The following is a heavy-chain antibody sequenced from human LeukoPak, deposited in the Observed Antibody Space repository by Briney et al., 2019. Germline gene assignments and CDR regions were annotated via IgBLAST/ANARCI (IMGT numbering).Heavy chain of an antibody. D-gene: IGHD3-16*01. CDR1: GFTVITND. CDR2: LYSDGNT. V-gene: IGHV3-53*01. Sequence: GGSLRLSCAPSGFTVITNDMTWVRQAPGKGLEWVSVLYSDGNTKYADSVQGRFTISRDNSKNTLYLEMNSLSPDDTAVYYCARGVETLAANTLAYWGQGTLVTVSS. CDR3: ARGVETLAANTLAY. J-gene: IGHJ4*02.